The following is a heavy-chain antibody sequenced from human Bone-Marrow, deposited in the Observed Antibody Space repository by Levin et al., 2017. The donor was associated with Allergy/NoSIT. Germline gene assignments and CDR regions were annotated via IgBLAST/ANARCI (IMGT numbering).Heavy chain of an antibody. J-gene: IGHJ4*02. Sequence: SETLSLTCAVYGGSFSGYYWSWIRQPPGKGLEWIGEISQTGITNYNPSLKSRVTMSVDTSKNQFSLNPTSVTAADTAVYYCARGFWNGFYKWGFDHWGQGTLVTVSS. V-gene: IGHV4-34*01. D-gene: IGHD3-3*01. CDR1: GGSFSGYY. CDR2: ISQTGIT. CDR3: ARGFWNGFYKWGFDH.